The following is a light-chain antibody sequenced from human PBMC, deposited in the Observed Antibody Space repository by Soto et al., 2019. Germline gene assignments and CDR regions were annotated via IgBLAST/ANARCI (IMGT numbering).Light chain of an antibody. J-gene: IGKJ1*01. CDR1: QSVRSN. CDR2: GAS. Sequence: IVMKKSPATLSASQWERATHSCMASQSVRSNLAWYQQKPGQAPRLLIYGASSRATGIPDRFSGSGSGTDFTLTISRLEPEDLAVYYCQQYVSSRTFGQGTKVDIK. CDR3: QQYVSSRT. V-gene: IGKV3-20*01.